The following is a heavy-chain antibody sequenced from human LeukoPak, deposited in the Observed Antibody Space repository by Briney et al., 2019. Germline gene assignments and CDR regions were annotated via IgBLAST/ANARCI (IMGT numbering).Heavy chain of an antibody. J-gene: IGHJ3*02. CDR2: ISWDGGST. CDR3: AKGFITSSGAFDI. D-gene: IGHD3-16*02. Sequence: PGGSLRLSCAASGFTFDDYTMHWVRQAPGKGLEWVSLISWDGGSTYYADSVKGRFTISRDNSKSSLYLQMNRLRTEDTALYYCAKGFITSSGAFDIWGQGTMVTVSS. V-gene: IGHV3-43*01. CDR1: GFTFDDYT.